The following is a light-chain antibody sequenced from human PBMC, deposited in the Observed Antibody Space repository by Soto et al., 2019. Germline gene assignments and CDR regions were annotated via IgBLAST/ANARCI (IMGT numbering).Light chain of an antibody. Sequence: DIQMTHSPSSLSASVGDRVTITCRASQGMSNYLAWYQQKPGKVPKLLIYAASTLQSGVPSRLSGSGSGTDFTITISRLQPEDVATYYSQKNNSAQWTFGQGTKVDIK. J-gene: IGKJ1*01. CDR2: AAS. CDR3: QKNNSAQWT. CDR1: QGMSNY. V-gene: IGKV1-27*01.